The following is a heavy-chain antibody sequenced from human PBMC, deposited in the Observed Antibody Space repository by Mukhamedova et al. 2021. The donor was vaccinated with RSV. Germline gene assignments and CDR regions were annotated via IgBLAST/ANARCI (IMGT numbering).Heavy chain of an antibody. J-gene: IGHJ4*02. Sequence: WVRQAPGKGLEWVAVISYDGSNKYYADSVKGRFTISRDTSKNTLYLQMNSLRAEDTAVYYCARVYGSLNWGQGTLITVSS. CDR3: ARVYGSLN. D-gene: IGHD3-10*01. CDR2: ISYDGSNK. V-gene: IGHV3-30-3*01.